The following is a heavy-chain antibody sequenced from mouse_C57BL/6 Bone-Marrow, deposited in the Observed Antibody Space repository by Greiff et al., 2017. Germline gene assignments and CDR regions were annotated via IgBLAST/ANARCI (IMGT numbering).Heavy chain of an antibody. CDR3: ARGRFTTVVADYAMDY. J-gene: IGHJ4*01. CDR2: IDPEAGET. Sequence: VQLKQSGAELVKPGASVKLSCTASGFNIKDYYMHWVKQRPEQGLEWIGRIDPEAGETKYAPKFQGKAPITADKSSYTAYLQLSSLTSEDTAVYYCARGRFTTVVADYAMDYWGQGTSVTVSS. V-gene: IGHV14-2*01. D-gene: IGHD1-1*01. CDR1: GFNIKDYY.